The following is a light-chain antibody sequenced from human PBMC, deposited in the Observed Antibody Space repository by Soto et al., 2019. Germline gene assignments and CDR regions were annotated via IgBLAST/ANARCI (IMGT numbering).Light chain of an antibody. CDR3: QQSYSAPFT. V-gene: IGKV1-39*01. Sequence: DIPMTQSPSSLSASVGDRVTITCRASQSISNYLNWYQQKPGKAPKFLIYGASSLQSGVPSRFSGSGSGTDFTLTISSLQPEDVATYSCQQSYSAPFTFGPGTKVDIK. J-gene: IGKJ3*01. CDR1: QSISNY. CDR2: GAS.